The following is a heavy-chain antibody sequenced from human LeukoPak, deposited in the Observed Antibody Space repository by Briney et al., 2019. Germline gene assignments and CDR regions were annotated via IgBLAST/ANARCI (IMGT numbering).Heavy chain of an antibody. D-gene: IGHD3-3*01. CDR1: GFTFDDYG. Sequence: PGGSLRLSCAASGFTFDDYGMSWVRQAPGKGLEWVSGINWNGGSTGYADSVKGRFTISRDNAKNSLYLQMNSLRAEDTAVYYCARATGYYDFWSGYYTALCYFDYWGQGTLVTVSS. V-gene: IGHV3-20*04. J-gene: IGHJ4*02. CDR3: ARATGYYDFWSGYYTALCYFDY. CDR2: INWNGGST.